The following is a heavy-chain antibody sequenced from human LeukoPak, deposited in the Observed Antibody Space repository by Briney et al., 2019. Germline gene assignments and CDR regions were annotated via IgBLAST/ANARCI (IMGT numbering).Heavy chain of an antibody. V-gene: IGHV3-21*04. Sequence: GGSLRLSCAASGFTFDDYGMSWVRQAPGKGRGWVSSISSGSTDIYHADSVKGRFTISRDNSKNTLYLQMNSLRAEDTALYYCARVGIYGDYNRYFDYWGQGTLVTVSS. J-gene: IGHJ4*02. CDR2: ISSGSTDI. CDR3: ARVGIYGDYNRYFDY. CDR1: GFTFDDYG. D-gene: IGHD4-17*01.